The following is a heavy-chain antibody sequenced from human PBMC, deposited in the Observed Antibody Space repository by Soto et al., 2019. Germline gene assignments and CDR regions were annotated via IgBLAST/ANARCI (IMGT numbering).Heavy chain of an antibody. Sequence: QVQLVQSGAEVKKPGSSVKVSCKASGGTFSSYAISWVRQAPGQGLXWXXXIIPIFGTADYAQKFQGRVTITADESTSTAYMELSSLRSEDTAVYYCASHSGSSPEGRYYYGMDVWGQGTTVTVSS. CDR3: ASHSGSSPEGRYYYGMDV. D-gene: IGHD1-26*01. CDR1: GGTFSSYA. J-gene: IGHJ6*02. CDR2: IIPIFGTA. V-gene: IGHV1-69*12.